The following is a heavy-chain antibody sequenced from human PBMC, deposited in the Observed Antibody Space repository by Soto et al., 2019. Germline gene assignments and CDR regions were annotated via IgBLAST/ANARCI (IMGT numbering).Heavy chain of an antibody. V-gene: IGHV3-53*01. CDR2: IYSGGST. CDR1: GFTVSSNF. D-gene: IGHD6-19*01. J-gene: IGHJ4*02. Sequence: PGGSLRLSCAASGFTVSSNFMSWVRQAPGKGLEWVSVIYSGGSTYYADSVKGRFTISRDTSKNTVYLQMNSLRAEDTAVYYRARYSSGWYQLDWGQGTPVTVSS. CDR3: ARYSSGWYQLD.